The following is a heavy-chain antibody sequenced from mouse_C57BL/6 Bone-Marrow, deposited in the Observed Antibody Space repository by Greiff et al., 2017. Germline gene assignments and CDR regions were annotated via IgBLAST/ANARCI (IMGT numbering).Heavy chain of an antibody. CDR1: GYTFTSYW. J-gene: IGHJ2*01. Sequence: QVQLQQPGAELVMPGASVKLSCKASGYTFTSYWMHWVKQRPGQGLEWIGEIDPSDSYTNYNQKFKGKSTLTVDKSSSTAYMQLSSLTSEDSAVYYCASNVLLHHDWGQGTTLTVSS. D-gene: IGHD1-1*01. V-gene: IGHV1-69*01. CDR3: ASNVLLHHD. CDR2: IDPSDSYT.